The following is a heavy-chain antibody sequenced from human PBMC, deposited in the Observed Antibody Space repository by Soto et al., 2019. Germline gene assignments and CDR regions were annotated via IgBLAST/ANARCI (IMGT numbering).Heavy chain of an antibody. CDR1: GFTFSSYA. CDR3: AKAKVILYYDFWSGYPN. J-gene: IGHJ4*02. V-gene: IGHV3-23*01. D-gene: IGHD3-3*01. CDR2: ISGSGGST. Sequence: VGSLRLSCAASGFTFSSYAMSWVRQAPGKGLEWVSAISGSGGSTYYADSVKGRFTISRDNSKNTLYLQMNSLRAEDTAVYYCAKAKVILYYDFWSGYPNWGQGTLVTVSS.